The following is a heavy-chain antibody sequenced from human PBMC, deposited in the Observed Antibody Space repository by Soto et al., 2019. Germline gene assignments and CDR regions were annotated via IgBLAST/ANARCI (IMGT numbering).Heavy chain of an antibody. V-gene: IGHV1-69*01. D-gene: IGHD3-3*01. J-gene: IGHJ4*02. CDR1: GGTFSSYA. Sequence: QVQLVQSGAEVKKPGSSVKVSCKASGGTFSSYAISWVRQAPGQGLEWMGGIIPIFGTANYAQKFQGRVTIPAYESTSTAYMELSSLRSEDTAVYYCARDPIHNDFWSGYPDYFDYWCQGPLVTVSS. CDR3: ARDPIHNDFWSGYPDYFDY. CDR2: IIPIFGTA.